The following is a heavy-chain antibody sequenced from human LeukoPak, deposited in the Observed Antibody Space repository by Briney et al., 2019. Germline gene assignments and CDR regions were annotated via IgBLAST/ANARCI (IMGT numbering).Heavy chain of an antibody. CDR2: INSEGSTI. CDR3: AKAHGGSYHSGID. J-gene: IGHJ1*01. CDR1: GITFSTYW. Sequence: GGSLRLSCAGSGITFSTYWMHWVRQAPGKGLVWVSRINSEGSTISYADSVKGRFSISRDNSKNTLYLQLNSLRVDDTAEYYCAKAHGGSYHSGIDWGQGTLVTVSS. D-gene: IGHD1-26*01. V-gene: IGHV3-74*01.